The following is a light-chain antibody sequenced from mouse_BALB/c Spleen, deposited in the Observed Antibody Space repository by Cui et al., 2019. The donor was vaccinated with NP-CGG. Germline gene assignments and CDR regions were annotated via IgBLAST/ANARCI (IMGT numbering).Light chain of an antibody. CDR1: TGAVTTSNY. V-gene: IGLV1*01. Sequence: QAVLTQESAPTTSPGETVTLTCRSSTGAVTTSNYANWVQEKPDHLFTGLIGGTNNRPPGVPARFSGSLIRDKAALTITGAQTEDEAIYFCALWYSNHWVFGGGTKLTVL. CDR3: ALWYSNHWV. CDR2: GTN. J-gene: IGLJ1*01.